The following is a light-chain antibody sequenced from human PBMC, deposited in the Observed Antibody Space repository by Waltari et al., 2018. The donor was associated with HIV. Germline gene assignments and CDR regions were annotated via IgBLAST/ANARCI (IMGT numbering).Light chain of an antibody. J-gene: IGLJ1*01. CDR3: VGWDSRLSGYV. V-gene: IGLV1-47*01. CDR2: KDT. Sequence: QSVLTQPPSASGTPGQRVTISCSGSSSNIENDNVYWYQQLTGAAPRLLIYKDTQRHSGVPDRFTGSKSGTSASLAISGLRSEDEADYYCVGWDSRLSGYVFGSGTKVTVL. CDR1: SSNIENDN.